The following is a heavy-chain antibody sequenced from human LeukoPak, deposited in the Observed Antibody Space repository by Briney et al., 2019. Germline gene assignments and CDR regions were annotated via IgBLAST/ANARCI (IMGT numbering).Heavy chain of an antibody. J-gene: IGHJ6*02. Sequence: GGSLRLSCAASGFTFSSYGMHWVRQAPGKGLEWVAVIWYDGGNKYYADSVKGRFTISRDNSKNTLYLQMNSLRAEDTAVYYCAKGIGYSSGWLTPSQLGYYYGMDVWGQGTTVTVSS. CDR3: AKGIGYSSGWLTPSQLGYYYGMDV. D-gene: IGHD6-19*01. CDR2: IWYDGGNK. V-gene: IGHV3-30*02. CDR1: GFTFSSYG.